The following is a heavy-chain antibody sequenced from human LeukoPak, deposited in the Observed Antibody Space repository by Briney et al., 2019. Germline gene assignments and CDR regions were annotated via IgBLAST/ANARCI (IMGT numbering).Heavy chain of an antibody. CDR2: IKSKTDGGTT. CDR1: GFTFSNAW. D-gene: IGHD3-3*01. V-gene: IGHV3-15*01. Sequence: GGSLRLSCAASGFTFSNAWMSWVRQAPGKGLEWVGRIKSKTDGGTTVYAAPVKGRFTISRDDSKNTLYLQMNSLKTEDTAVYYCSAIFGVGTYGMDVWGQGTTVTVSS. CDR3: SAIFGVGTYGMDV. J-gene: IGHJ6*02.